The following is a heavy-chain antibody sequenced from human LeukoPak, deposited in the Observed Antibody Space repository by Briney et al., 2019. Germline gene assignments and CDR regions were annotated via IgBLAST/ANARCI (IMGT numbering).Heavy chain of an antibody. CDR2: ISGSGGST. D-gene: IGHD1-26*01. Sequence: GGSLRLSCAASGLAFSSYAMSWVRHAPGKGLEWVSAISGSGGSTYYADSVKGRFTISRDNSKNTLYLQMNSLRAEDTAVYYCAKESGSYYYGMDVWGQGTTVTVSS. CDR1: GLAFSSYA. J-gene: IGHJ6*02. CDR3: AKESGSYYYGMDV. V-gene: IGHV3-23*01.